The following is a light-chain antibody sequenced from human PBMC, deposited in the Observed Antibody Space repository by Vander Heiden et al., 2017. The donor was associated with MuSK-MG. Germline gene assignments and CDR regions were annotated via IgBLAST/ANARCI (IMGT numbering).Light chain of an antibody. CDR3: SSYTSSSPWV. V-gene: IGLV2-14*01. CDR2: DVS. CDR1: SSDVGGYNY. J-gene: IGLJ3*02. Sequence: QSALTQPASVSGSPGPSITISCTGTSSDVGGYNYVSWYQQHPGNAPKLMIYDVSKRPSGVSNRFSGSKSGNTASLTISGLQAEDEADYYCSSYTSSSPWVFGGGTKLTVL.